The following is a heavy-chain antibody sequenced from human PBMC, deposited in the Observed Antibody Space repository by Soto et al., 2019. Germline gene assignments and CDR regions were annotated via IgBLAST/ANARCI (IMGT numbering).Heavy chain of an antibody. D-gene: IGHD2-15*01. V-gene: IGHV3-23*01. CDR2: ISGSGGST. CDR1: GFTFNNYA. J-gene: IGHJ4*02. CDR3: AKQTSGSPQDGY. Sequence: GGSLRLSCAASGFTFNNYAMNWVRQAPGKGLEWVSAISGSGGSTYYADSVKGRFTISRDNSKSTLYLQMNSLRAEDTAVYYCAKQTSGSPQDGYWGQGALVTVSS.